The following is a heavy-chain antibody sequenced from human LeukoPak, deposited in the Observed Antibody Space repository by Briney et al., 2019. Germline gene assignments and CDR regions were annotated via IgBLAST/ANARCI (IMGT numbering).Heavy chain of an antibody. Sequence: SETLSLTCAVYGGSFSGYYWSWIRQPPGKGLEWIGEINHSGSTNYNPSLKSRVTISVDTSKNQFSLKLSSVTAADTAVYYCARMFYSGYYFDYWGQGTLVTVSS. V-gene: IGHV4-34*01. J-gene: IGHJ4*02. D-gene: IGHD2-15*01. CDR2: INHSGST. CDR1: GGSFSGYY. CDR3: ARMFYSGYYFDY.